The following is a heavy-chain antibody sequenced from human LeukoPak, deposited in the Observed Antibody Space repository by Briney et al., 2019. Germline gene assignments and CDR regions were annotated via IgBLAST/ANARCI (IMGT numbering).Heavy chain of an antibody. CDR3: ARDGETTGSISGWFDY. D-gene: IGHD6-25*01. V-gene: IGHV3-33*01. CDR1: GFTFSSYG. Sequence: PGGSLRLSCAASGFTFSSYGMHWVRQAPGRGLEWVAVIWYDGSNKYYADSVKGRFTISRDNSENTLYLQMNSLRAEDTALYYCARDGETTGSISGWFDYWGQGTLVTVSS. J-gene: IGHJ4*02. CDR2: IWYDGSNK.